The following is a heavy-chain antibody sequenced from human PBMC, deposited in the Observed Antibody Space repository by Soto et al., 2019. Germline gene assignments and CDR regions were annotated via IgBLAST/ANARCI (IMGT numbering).Heavy chain of an antibody. CDR2: VKQDGSEK. Sequence: PGGSLRLSCAASGFTFSSYWMAWVRQAPGKGLEWLANVKQDGSEKYYVDSVKGRFTISRDNTKNSLYLQINSLRAEDMAVYYCARHPFGNFDHWGQGAQVTVSS. CDR1: GFTFSSYW. D-gene: IGHD3-10*01. V-gene: IGHV3-7*01. CDR3: ARHPFGNFDH. J-gene: IGHJ4*02.